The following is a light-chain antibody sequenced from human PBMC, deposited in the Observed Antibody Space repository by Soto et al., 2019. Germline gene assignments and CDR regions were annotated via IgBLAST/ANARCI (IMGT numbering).Light chain of an antibody. V-gene: IGLV2-14*01. J-gene: IGLJ2*01. CDR2: DVS. Sequence: QSVLTQPASVFGSPGQSITISCTGTSSDVGGYNYVSWYQQHPGKAPNLMIYDVSNRPSGVSNRFSGSKSGNTASLTISGLQAEAEAEYYCSSYTSSSMVVFGGGTKLTVL. CDR1: SSDVGGYNY. CDR3: SSYTSSSMVV.